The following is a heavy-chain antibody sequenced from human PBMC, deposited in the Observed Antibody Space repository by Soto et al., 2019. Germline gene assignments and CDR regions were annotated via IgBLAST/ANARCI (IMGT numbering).Heavy chain of an antibody. CDR3: AREESGWFDY. J-gene: IGHJ4*02. CDR1: GFTFSSYA. CDR2: ISYDGSNK. Sequence: GGSLRLSCAASGFTFSSYAMHWVRQAPGKGLEWVAVISYDGSNKYYADSVKGRFTISRDNSKNTLYLQMNSLRAEDTAVYYCAREESGWFDYWGQGTLVTVSS. D-gene: IGHD6-19*01. V-gene: IGHV3-30-3*01.